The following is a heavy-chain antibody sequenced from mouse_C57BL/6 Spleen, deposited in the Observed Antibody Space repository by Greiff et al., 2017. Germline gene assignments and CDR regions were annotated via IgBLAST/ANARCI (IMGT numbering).Heavy chain of an antibody. D-gene: IGHD2-5*01. CDR3: ARPRWYSNYGYFDV. J-gene: IGHJ1*03. CDR2: INPSSGYT. CDR1: GYTFTSYT. Sequence: VQLVESGAELARPGASVKMSCKASGYTFTSYTMHWVKQRPGQGLEWIGYINPSSGYTKYNQKFKDKATLTADKSSSTAYMQLSSLTSEDSAVYYCARPRWYSNYGYFDVWGTGTTVTVSS. V-gene: IGHV1-4*01.